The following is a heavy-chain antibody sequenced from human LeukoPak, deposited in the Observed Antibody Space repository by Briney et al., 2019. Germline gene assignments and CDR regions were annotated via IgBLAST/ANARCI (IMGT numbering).Heavy chain of an antibody. CDR2: INHSGST. J-gene: IGHJ4*02. D-gene: IGHD3-10*01. CDR3: AGPGAGDLDY. CDR1: GGLLGVYY. V-gene: IGHV4-34*01. Sequence: PSETLTLTCAVYGGLLGVYYWSWVRQPPGKGLEWIGEINHSGSTNYNPSLKSRVTISVDTSKNHFSLKLSSVTAADTAVYYCAGPGAGDLDYWGQGTLVTVSS.